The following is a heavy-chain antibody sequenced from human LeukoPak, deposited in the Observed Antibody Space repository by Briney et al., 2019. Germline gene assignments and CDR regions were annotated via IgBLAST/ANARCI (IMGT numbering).Heavy chain of an antibody. J-gene: IGHJ4*02. Sequence: PETLSLTCTVSGGSISSSSYYWGWIRQPPGKGLEWIGSIYYSGSTYYNPSLKSRVTISVDTSKNQFSLKLSSVTAADTAVYYCARENDDYGTNWGQGTLVTVSS. D-gene: IGHD4-17*01. V-gene: IGHV4-39*02. CDR3: ARENDDYGTN. CDR2: IYYSGST. CDR1: GGSISSSSYY.